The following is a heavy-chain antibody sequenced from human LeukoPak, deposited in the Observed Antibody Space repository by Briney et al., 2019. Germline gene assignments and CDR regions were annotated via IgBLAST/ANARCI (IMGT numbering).Heavy chain of an antibody. Sequence: GGSLRLSCAASGFTFSSYEMNWVRQAPGKGLEWVSYISSSGSTINYADSVKGRFTISRDNAKNSLYLQMNSLRAEDTAVYYCARVEPGYSSSWYGVDYWGQGTLVTVSS. V-gene: IGHV3-48*03. CDR3: ARVEPGYSSSWYGVDY. CDR2: ISSSGSTI. D-gene: IGHD6-13*01. CDR1: GFTFSSYE. J-gene: IGHJ4*02.